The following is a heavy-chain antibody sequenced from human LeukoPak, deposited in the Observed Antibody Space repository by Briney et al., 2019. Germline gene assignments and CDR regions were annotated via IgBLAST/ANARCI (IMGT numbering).Heavy chain of an antibody. CDR1: RFTFSSYG. Sequence: PGGSLRLSCAASRFTFSSYGMHWVRQAPGNGLEWVALISYDGSNKYYTDSVKGRFTISRDNSKNSLYLQMNSLRAEDTAVYYCAKDGYCSAGSCFSANDAFDIWGQGTMVTVAS. CDR2: ISYDGSNK. CDR3: AKDGYCSAGSCFSANDAFDI. V-gene: IGHV3-30*18. D-gene: IGHD2-15*01. J-gene: IGHJ3*02.